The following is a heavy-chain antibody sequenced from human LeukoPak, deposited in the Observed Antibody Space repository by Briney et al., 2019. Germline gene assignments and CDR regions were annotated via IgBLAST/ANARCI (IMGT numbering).Heavy chain of an antibody. J-gene: IGHJ3*02. Sequence: GGSLRLSCAASGFTVSSNYMSWVRQAPGKGLEWVSVIYSGGSTYYADSVKGRFTISRDNSKNTLYLQMNSLRAEDTAVYYCARNYDFWSGYYRSGAFDIWGQGTMVTVPS. CDR2: IYSGGST. V-gene: IGHV3-53*01. CDR1: GFTVSSNY. D-gene: IGHD3-3*01. CDR3: ARNYDFWSGYYRSGAFDI.